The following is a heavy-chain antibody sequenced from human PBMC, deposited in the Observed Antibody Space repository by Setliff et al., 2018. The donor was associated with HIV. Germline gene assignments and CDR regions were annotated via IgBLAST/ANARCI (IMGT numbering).Heavy chain of an antibody. Sequence: SETLSLTCTVSGGSIGSYCWNWIRQSPGRGLEWIGFIFSSGSTKYNPSLQSRVTMSIDTSKNQFSLKLTSVTAADTAVYYCARRIDNSGSFPDKNWFDTWGQGSLVTSPQ. CDR3: ARRIDNSGSFPDKNWFDT. V-gene: IGHV4-4*09. CDR1: GGSIGSYC. J-gene: IGHJ5*02. D-gene: IGHD3-10*01. CDR2: IFSSGST.